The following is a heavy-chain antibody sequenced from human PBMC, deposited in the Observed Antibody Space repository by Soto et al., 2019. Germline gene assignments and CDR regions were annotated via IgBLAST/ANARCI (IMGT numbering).Heavy chain of an antibody. J-gene: IGHJ3*01. CDR3: ARSLPGTYGAFDL. Sequence: PGGSLRLSCAASEFTFRSYWMHWVRQSPGKGLVWVSRISGDGSSTSYADSVKDRFTISRDNAKNTMNLQMDSLRAEDTAVYYCARSLPGTYGAFDLWGQGTMVTVSS. D-gene: IGHD1-7*01. CDR2: ISGDGSST. V-gene: IGHV3-74*01. CDR1: EFTFRSYW.